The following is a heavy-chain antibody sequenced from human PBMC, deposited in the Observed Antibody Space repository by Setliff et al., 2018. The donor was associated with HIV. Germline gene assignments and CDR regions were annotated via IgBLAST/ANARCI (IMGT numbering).Heavy chain of an antibody. CDR1: GYTFTSYG. CDR3: AREEDPLFDDSSGYSPGD. Sequence: ASVKVSCKASGYTFTSYGISWVRQAPGQGLEWMGWISAYNGNTNYAQKLQGRVTMTTDTSTSTAYMELRSLRSDDTAVYYCAREEDPLFDDSSGYSPGDWGQGTLVTVS. D-gene: IGHD3-22*01. V-gene: IGHV1-18*01. CDR2: ISAYNGNT. J-gene: IGHJ4*02.